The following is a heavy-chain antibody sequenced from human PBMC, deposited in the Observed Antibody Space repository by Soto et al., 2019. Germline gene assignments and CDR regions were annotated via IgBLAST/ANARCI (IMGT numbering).Heavy chain of an antibody. CDR2: IKTDGSFS. Sequence: EVQLVESGGGLVQPGGSLRLSCAASGFTFSSYYLHWVRQAPGKGLVWISRIKTDGSFSSYADSVKGRITISRDNASNTLFLQMTSLSDDETAVYYCARGFYGAPPALDYWGQGTLVSVSS. D-gene: IGHD4-17*01. V-gene: IGHV3-74*01. CDR3: ARGFYGAPPALDY. J-gene: IGHJ4*02. CDR1: GFTFSSYY.